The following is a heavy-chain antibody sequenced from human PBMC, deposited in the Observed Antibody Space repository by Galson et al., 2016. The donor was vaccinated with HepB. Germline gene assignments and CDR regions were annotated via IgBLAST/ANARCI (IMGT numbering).Heavy chain of an antibody. J-gene: IGHJ6*02. CDR1: GYTLNEVY. CDR2: SDPENGET. D-gene: IGHD6-6*01. CDR3: ATGSGSSSREYYYYYYGMDV. V-gene: IGHV1-24*01. Sequence: SVKVSCKVSGYTLNEVYIHWVRQAPGKGLEWMGGSDPENGETIYAQKFQGSVTMTEDTSTDTAYMELSSLRSEDTAVYYCATGSGSSSREYYYYYYGMDVWGQGTTVTVSS.